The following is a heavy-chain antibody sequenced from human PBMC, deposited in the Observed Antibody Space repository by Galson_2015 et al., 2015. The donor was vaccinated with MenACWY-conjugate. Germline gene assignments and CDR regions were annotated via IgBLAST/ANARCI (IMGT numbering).Heavy chain of an antibody. CDR1: GFSFNIYW. CDR2: IKPDGSEE. Sequence: SLRLSCAASGFSFNIYWMTWVRQAPGKGLEWVANIKPDGSEEYSVDSVKGRFTISRDNTKNSLYLQMNSRRAEDTAVYYCVRARGFDYWGQGTLVTVSS. V-gene: IGHV3-7*03. CDR3: VRARGFDY. J-gene: IGHJ4*02.